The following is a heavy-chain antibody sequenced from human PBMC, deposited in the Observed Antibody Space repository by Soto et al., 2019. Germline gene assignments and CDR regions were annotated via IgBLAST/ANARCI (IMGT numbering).Heavy chain of an antibody. D-gene: IGHD3-10*01. Sequence: SETLSLTCAVYGGSFSGYYWSWIRQPPGKGLEWIGEINHSGSTNYNPSLKSRVTISVDTSKNQFSLKLSSVTAADTAVYYCARAKRQLRDSWLGGNWFDPWGQGTLVTVSS. CDR3: ARAKRQLRDSWLGGNWFDP. J-gene: IGHJ5*02. CDR1: GGSFSGYY. V-gene: IGHV4-34*01. CDR2: INHSGST.